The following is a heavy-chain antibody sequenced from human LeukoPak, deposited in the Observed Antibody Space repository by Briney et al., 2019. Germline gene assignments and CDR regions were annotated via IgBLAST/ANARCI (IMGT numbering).Heavy chain of an antibody. D-gene: IGHD5-18*01. V-gene: IGHV4-34*01. CDR3: ARGSGYSYGFDY. J-gene: IGHJ4*02. CDR1: GGSLSGSY. Sequence: SETLSLTCDVNGGSLSGSYWSWIRQSPEKGLEWIGEINQSGNSNYNPSLKSRVTISVDTSKNQFSLKLSSVTAADTAVYYCARGSGYSYGFDYWGQGTLVTVSS. CDR2: INQSGNS.